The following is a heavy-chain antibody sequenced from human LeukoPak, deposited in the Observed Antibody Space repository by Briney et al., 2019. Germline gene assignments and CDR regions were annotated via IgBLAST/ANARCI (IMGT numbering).Heavy chain of an antibody. CDR3: AKGFYYDSSGYYFDY. J-gene: IGHJ4*02. V-gene: IGHV3-43D*03. CDR2: ISWDGGST. D-gene: IGHD3-22*01. Sequence: GGSLRLSCAASGFTFDDYAMHWVRQALGKGLEWVSLISWDGGSTYYADSVKGRFTISRDNSKNSPYLQMNSLRAEDTALYYCAKGFYYDSSGYYFDYWGQGTLVTVSS. CDR1: GFTFDDYA.